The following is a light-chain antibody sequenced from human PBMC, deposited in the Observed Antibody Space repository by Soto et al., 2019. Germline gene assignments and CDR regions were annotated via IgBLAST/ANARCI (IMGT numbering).Light chain of an antibody. V-gene: IGLV2-11*01. Sequence: QSALTQPRSVSGSPGQSVTISCIGTSSDVGGYNYVSWYQQHPGKAPKLMISDVTKRPSGVPDRFSGSKSGDSASLTISGLQAEEEAVYYCCSYAGSYTFVFGSGTKVTVL. CDR3: CSYAGSYTFV. CDR1: SSDVGGYNY. CDR2: DVT. J-gene: IGLJ1*01.